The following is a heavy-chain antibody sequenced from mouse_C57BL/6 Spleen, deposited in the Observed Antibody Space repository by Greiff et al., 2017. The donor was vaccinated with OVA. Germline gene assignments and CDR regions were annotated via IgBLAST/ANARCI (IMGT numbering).Heavy chain of an antibody. Sequence: EVQLQQSGPVLVKPGASVKMSCKASGYTFTDYYMNWVKQSHGKSLEWIGVINPYNGGTSYNQKFKGKATLTVDKSSSTAYMGLNSLTSEDSAVYYCARSGRGYYFDYWGQGTTLTVSS. V-gene: IGHV1-19*01. CDR2: INPYNGGT. D-gene: IGHD3-1*01. J-gene: IGHJ2*01. CDR3: ARSGRGYYFDY. CDR1: GYTFTDYY.